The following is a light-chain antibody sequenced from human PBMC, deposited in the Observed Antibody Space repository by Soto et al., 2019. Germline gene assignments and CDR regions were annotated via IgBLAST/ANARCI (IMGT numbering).Light chain of an antibody. CDR2: EVT. J-gene: IGLJ1*01. V-gene: IGLV2-14*01. CDR1: SSNIGSNS. Sequence: QSVLTQPPSASGTPGQRVTISCSGSSSNIGSNSVNWYQQHPDKAPKLMIYEVTKRPSGVSNRFSGSKSGNTASLTISGLQPEDEADYYCSSHTSGSTRVFGSGTKVTVL. CDR3: SSHTSGSTRV.